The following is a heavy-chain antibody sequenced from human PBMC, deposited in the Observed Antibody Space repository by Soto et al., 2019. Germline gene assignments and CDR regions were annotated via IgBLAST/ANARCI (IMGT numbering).Heavy chain of an antibody. J-gene: IGHJ5*02. V-gene: IGHV4-30-4*01. CDR3: GRDLTSNANCIDP. Sequence: SETLSLTCSVSGDYIHVGGYYWTWIRQRPGKGLEWMGYIYYTGKTYYSPSLESRLTMSVDRSKNQFSLRLTSVTAADTAVYFCGRDLTSNANCIDPWGQGTLVTVSS. CDR2: IYYTGKT. CDR1: GDYIHVGGYY. D-gene: IGHD2-2*01.